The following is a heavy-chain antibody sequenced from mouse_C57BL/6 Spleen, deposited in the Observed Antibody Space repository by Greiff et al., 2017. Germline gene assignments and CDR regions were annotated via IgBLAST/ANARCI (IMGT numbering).Heavy chain of an antibody. CDR3: ARSTSWYFDV. D-gene: IGHD2-1*01. V-gene: IGHV1-81*01. Sequence: VKLMESGAELARPGASVKLSCKASGYTFTSYGISWVKQRTGQGLEWIGEIYPRSGSTYYNEKFKGKATLTADKSSSTAYMELRSLTSEDSAVYFCARSTSWYFDVWGKGTTVTVSS. CDR2: IYPRSGST. J-gene: IGHJ1*03. CDR1: GYTFTSYG.